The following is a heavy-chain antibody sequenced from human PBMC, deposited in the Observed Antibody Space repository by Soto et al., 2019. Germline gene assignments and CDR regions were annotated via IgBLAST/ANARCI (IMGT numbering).Heavy chain of an antibody. J-gene: IGHJ3*02. CDR3: ARTGKATIKFAFDI. Sequence: SVKVSCKASGGTFSSYAISWVRQAPGQGLEWMGGIIPIFGTANYAQKFQGRVTITADESTSTAYMELSSLRSEDTAVYYCARTGKATIKFAFDIWGQGTMVTVSS. CDR1: GGTFSSYA. D-gene: IGHD5-12*01. CDR2: IIPIFGTA. V-gene: IGHV1-69*13.